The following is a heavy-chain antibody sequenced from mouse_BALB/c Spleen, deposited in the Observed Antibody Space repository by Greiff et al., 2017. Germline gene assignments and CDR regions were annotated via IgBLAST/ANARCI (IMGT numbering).Heavy chain of an antibody. Sequence: EVMLVESGGGLVQPGGSRKLSCAASGFTFSSFGMHWVRQAPEKGLEWVAYISSGSSTIYYADTVKGRFTISRDNPKNTLFLQMTSLRSEDTAMYYCARQGDYDPLPYAMDYWGQGTSVTVSS. V-gene: IGHV5-17*02. CDR2: ISSGSSTI. J-gene: IGHJ4*01. CDR1: GFTFSSFG. CDR3: ARQGDYDPLPYAMDY. D-gene: IGHD2-4*01.